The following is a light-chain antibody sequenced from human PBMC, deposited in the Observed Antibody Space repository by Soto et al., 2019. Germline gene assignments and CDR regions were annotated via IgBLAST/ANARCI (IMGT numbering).Light chain of an antibody. J-gene: IGKJ3*01. CDR1: QSVTSNY. CDR3: QQRSNWL. V-gene: IGKV3-11*01. Sequence: EIVMTQSPATLSLSPGERATLSFRATQSVTSNYLSWYQQKPGQAPRLLIYDASNRATGIPARFSGSGSGTDFTLTISSLEPEDFAVYYCQQRSNWLFGPGTKVDIK. CDR2: DAS.